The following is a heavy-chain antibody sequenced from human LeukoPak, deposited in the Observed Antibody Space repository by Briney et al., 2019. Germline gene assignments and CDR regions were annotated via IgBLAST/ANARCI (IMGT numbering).Heavy chain of an antibody. Sequence: GESLKISCKGSGYSFTSYWIGWVRQMPGKGLEWMGRINPDDSHTQYIVSLQGHITISADKSINTVHLQWTSLRASDSATYFCARNTGGTLNIWGQGTLVTVSS. CDR3: ARNTGGTLNI. CDR2: INPDDSHT. V-gene: IGHV5-10-1*01. CDR1: GYSFTSYW. J-gene: IGHJ4*02. D-gene: IGHD2/OR15-2a*01.